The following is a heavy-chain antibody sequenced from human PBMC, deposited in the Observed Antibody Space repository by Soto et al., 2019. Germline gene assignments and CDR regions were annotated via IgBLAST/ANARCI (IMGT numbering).Heavy chain of an antibody. D-gene: IGHD2-2*01. CDR2: TSADNGDT. J-gene: IGHJ4*02. V-gene: IGHV1-18*04. Sequence: QVQLVQSGAEVKEPGASVKVSCKASGYTFTRYGFSWVRQAPGQGLEWMAWTSADNGDTNYAPKLQGRVTLTTDTYTGTAYMELRSLRSDDTAVYYCARDERGTCTSSSCYYFDYGGQGTLVPVSS. CDR3: ARDERGTCTSSSCYYFDY. CDR1: GYTFTRYG.